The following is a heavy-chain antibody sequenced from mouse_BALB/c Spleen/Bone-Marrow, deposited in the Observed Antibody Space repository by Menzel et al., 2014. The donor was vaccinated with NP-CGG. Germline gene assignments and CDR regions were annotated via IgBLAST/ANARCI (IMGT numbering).Heavy chain of an antibody. CDR1: GFSLTSYG. CDR2: IWSGGST. Sequence: VQLVESGPGLVQPSQSLSITCTVSGFSLTSYGVHWVRQSPGNGLEWLGVIWSGGSTDYNAAFISRLSISKDNSKSQVFFKMNSLQANDTARYYCARYGSILDYWGQGTTLTVSS. J-gene: IGHJ2*01. CDR3: ARYGSILDY. D-gene: IGHD1-1*01. V-gene: IGHV2-2*02.